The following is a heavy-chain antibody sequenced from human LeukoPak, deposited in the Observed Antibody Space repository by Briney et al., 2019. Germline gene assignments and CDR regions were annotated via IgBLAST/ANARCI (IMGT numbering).Heavy chain of an antibody. J-gene: IGHJ4*02. V-gene: IGHV4-59*01. CDR2: IYYSGST. CDR3: ARVRVGFDY. Sequence: SETLSLTCTVSGGSISSYYWSGIRQPPGKGLEWIGYIYYSGSTNYNPSLKSRVTISVDTSKNQFSLKLSSVTAADTAVYYCARVRVGFDYWGQGTLVTVSS. CDR1: GGSISSYY. D-gene: IGHD1-26*01.